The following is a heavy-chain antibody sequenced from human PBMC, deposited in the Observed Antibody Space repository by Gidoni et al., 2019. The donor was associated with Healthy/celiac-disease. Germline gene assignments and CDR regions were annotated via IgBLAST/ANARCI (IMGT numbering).Heavy chain of an antibody. D-gene: IGHD6-19*01. V-gene: IGHV3-23*01. Sequence: EVQLLESGGGLVQPGGSLRLSCAASGFTFSSSAISWVRQAPGKGLEWVSAISGSGGSTYYADSVKGRFTISRDNSKNTLYLQMNSLRAEDTAVYYCAKGDENPFQWAIAVAIYYFDYWGQGTLVTVSS. CDR2: ISGSGGST. CDR3: AKGDENPFQWAIAVAIYYFDY. CDR1: GFTFSSSA. J-gene: IGHJ4*02.